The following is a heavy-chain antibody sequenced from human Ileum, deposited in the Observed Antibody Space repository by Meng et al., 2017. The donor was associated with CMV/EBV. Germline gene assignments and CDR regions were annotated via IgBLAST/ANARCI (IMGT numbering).Heavy chain of an antibody. CDR2: TWFDRGT. D-gene: IGHD1-26*01. V-gene: IGHV4-61*01. CDR3: ASLIAGGGGRGN. Sequence: GSLRLSCIVSGGVVSSASYHWNWIRQPPGKGLEWIGQTWFDRGTNYNPSLKSRLTISLDTSKNQFTLQLSSVTAADTAIYYCASLIAGGGGRGNWGQGTLVTVSS. CDR1: GGVVSSASYH. J-gene: IGHJ4*02.